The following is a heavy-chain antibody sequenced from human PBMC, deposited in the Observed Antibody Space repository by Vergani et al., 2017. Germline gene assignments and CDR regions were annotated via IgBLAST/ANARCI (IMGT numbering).Heavy chain of an antibody. V-gene: IGHV3-23*01. CDR3: AKDLVIYSGDALEAFDI. D-gene: IGHD2-21*01. Sequence: EVQLLESGGGLVQPGGSLRLSCAASGFTFSNFAISWVRQAPGKGLEWVSGISGSGRTTYYAASVKGRFTISRDNSKNTLFLKMNSLSAEDTAVYYCAKDLVIYSGDALEAFDIWGQGTMVTVSS. CDR1: GFTFSNFA. J-gene: IGHJ3*02. CDR2: ISGSGRTT.